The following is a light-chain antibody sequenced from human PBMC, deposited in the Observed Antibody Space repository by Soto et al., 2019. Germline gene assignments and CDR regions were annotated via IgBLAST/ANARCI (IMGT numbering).Light chain of an antibody. V-gene: IGKV4-1*01. J-gene: IGKJ1*01. CDR3: QQYHSTPWT. CDR1: RTVLYSSNNKNY. CDR2: WAS. Sequence: DIVMTQSPDSLAVSLGERATINCKSSRTVLYSSNNKNYLAWYQQKPGQPPKLLIYWASTRESGVPDRFSGSGSETDFTLTISSLQAEDVAVYYCQQYHSTPWTFGQGTKVEIK.